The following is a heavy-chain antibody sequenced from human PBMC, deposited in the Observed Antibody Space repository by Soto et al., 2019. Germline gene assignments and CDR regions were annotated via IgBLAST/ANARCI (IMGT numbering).Heavy chain of an antibody. J-gene: IGHJ6*02. CDR2: TYYRSRWYS. D-gene: IGHD2-15*01. CDR3: ARSEEDSDYYYYGMDV. Sequence: SQTLSLTCVGSGDTVSSNSVAWNWVRQSPSSGLEWLGRTYYRSRWYSDYAVSVRSRIDINADTSKNQVSLQLNSVTPEDTAVYYCARSEEDSDYYYYGMDVWGQGTQVTVSS. CDR1: GDTVSSNSVA. V-gene: IGHV6-1*01.